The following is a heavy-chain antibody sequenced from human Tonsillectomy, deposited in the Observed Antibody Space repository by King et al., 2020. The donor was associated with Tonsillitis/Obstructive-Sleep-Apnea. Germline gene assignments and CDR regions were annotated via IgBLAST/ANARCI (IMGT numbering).Heavy chain of an antibody. J-gene: IGHJ5*01. CDR1: GFSLNTDAMC. V-gene: IGHV2-70*01. D-gene: IGHD1-1*01. CDR3: ARSHEGYSFDS. CDR2: IDWDDDK. Sequence: VTLKESGPALVKPTQTLTLTCTFSGFSLNTDAMCVGWIRQPPGKALEWLALIDWDDDKFYSTSLKPRLTISKATSENQVVLTLTHMDPVDTATYYCARSHEGYSFDSWGQGTLVTVSS.